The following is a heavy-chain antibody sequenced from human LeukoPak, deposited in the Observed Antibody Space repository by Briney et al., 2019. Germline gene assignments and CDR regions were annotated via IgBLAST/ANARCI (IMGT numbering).Heavy chain of an antibody. V-gene: IGHV3-21*04. J-gene: IGHJ6*03. CDR3: AKGGLDSRYYYYMDV. Sequence: GGSLRLSCTASGFTFSSYNMNWVRQAPGKGLEWVSSSSSSSYIYYADSVKGRFTISRDNAKNSLYLQMNSLITEDTALYYCAKGGLDSRYYYYMDVWGKGTTVTVSS. CDR1: GFTFSSYN. CDR2: SSSSSYI. D-gene: IGHD3/OR15-3a*01.